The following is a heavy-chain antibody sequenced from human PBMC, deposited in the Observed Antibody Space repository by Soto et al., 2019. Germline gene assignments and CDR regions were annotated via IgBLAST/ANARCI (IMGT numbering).Heavy chain of an antibody. V-gene: IGHV1-69*13. D-gene: IGHD3-10*01. CDR2: IIPIFGTA. CDR1: GGTFSSYA. J-gene: IGHJ5*02. Sequence: GASVKVSCKASGGTFSSYAISWVRQAPGQGLEWMGGIIPIFGTANYAQKFQGRVTITADESTSTAYMELSSLRSEDTAVYYCARERQWFGELLETIWFDPWGQGTLVTVSS. CDR3: ARERQWFGELLETIWFDP.